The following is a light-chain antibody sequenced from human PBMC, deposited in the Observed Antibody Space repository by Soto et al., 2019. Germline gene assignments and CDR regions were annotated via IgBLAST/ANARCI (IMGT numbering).Light chain of an antibody. CDR2: GPS. Sequence: EIVLTQSPGTLSLSPGERATLSCRASQSVNSNHIAWYQQKPGQAPRLLIYGPSSLESGVPSRFSGSGSGTEFTLTISSLQPDDFATYYCQQYNSRWTFGQGTKVDIK. CDR1: QSVNSNH. CDR3: QQYNSRWT. V-gene: IGKV3-20*01. J-gene: IGKJ1*01.